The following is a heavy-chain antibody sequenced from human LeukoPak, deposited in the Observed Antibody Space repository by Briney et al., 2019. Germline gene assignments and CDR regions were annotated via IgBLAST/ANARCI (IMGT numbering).Heavy chain of an antibody. CDR2: IYLDERDK. J-gene: IGHJ4*02. V-gene: IGHV3-33*06. Sequence: GGSLRLSCAASGFTFSNYGMHWVRQAPGKGLDWVAVIYLDERDKYYADSVKGRFTISRDNSKNTLYLQMNSLRAEDTAVYYCAKVVQYTASTGTGLDYWGQGTLVT. D-gene: IGHD6-13*01. CDR1: GFTFSNYG. CDR3: AKVVQYTASTGTGLDY.